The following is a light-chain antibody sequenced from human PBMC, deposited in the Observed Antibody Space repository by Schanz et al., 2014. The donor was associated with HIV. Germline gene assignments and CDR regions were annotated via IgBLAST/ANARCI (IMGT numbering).Light chain of an antibody. CDR2: SGN. CDR3: QSYDSSLSEV. V-gene: IGLV1-44*01. CDR1: TSNIGSNG. J-gene: IGLJ2*01. Sequence: QSVLTQPPSASGTPGQTVTISCSGSTSNIGSNGVNWYQQFPGTAPKLLIYSGNQRPSGVPDRFSGSKSGTSASLAITGLQAEDEADYYCQSYDSSLSEVFGGGTKLTVL.